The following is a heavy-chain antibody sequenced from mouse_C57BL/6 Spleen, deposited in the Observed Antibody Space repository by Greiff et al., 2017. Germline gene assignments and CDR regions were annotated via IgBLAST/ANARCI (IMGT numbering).Heavy chain of an antibody. CDR2: IYPSDSET. CDR3: ARGMEYYFDY. V-gene: IGHV1-61*01. CDR1: GYTFTSYW. D-gene: IGHD2-3*01. J-gene: IGHJ2*01. Sequence: QVQLQQPGAELVRPGSSVKLSCKASGYTFTSYWMDWVKQRPGQGLEWIGNIYPSDSETHYNQKFKDKATLTVYKSSSTAYMQLSSLTSEDSAVYYCARGMEYYFDYWGQGTTLTVSS.